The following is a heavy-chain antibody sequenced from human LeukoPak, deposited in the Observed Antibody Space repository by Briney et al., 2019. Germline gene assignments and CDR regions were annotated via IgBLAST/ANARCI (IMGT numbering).Heavy chain of an antibody. D-gene: IGHD2-15*01. Sequence: GRSLRLSCAASGFTFSSYAMHWVRQAPGKGLEWVAVISYDGSNKYYADSVKGRSTISRDNSKNTLYLQMNSLRAEDTAVYYCAKGPFVSLIDYWGQGTLVTVSS. J-gene: IGHJ4*02. CDR2: ISYDGSNK. CDR3: AKGPFVSLIDY. V-gene: IGHV3-30-3*01. CDR1: GFTFSSYA.